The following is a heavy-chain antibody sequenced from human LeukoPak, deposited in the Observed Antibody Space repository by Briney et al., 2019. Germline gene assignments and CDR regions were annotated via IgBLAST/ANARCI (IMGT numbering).Heavy chain of an antibody. D-gene: IGHD2-8*01. CDR2: INHSGST. CDR3: ASLPYCTNGVCSTNYFDY. Sequence: SETLSLTCAVYGGSFSGYYWSWIRQPPGKGLEWIGEINHSGSTNYNPSLKSRVTISVDTSENQFSLKLSSVTAADTAVYYCASLPYCTNGVCSTNYFDYWGQGTLVTVSS. J-gene: IGHJ4*02. V-gene: IGHV4-34*01. CDR1: GGSFSGYY.